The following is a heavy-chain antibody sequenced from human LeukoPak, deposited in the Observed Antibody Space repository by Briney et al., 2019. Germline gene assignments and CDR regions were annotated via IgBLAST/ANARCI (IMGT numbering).Heavy chain of an antibody. CDR2: IAHEGTVK. CDR3: AKEGSEFASSWFDH. CDR1: GFIFRNYG. J-gene: IGHJ5*02. Sequence: PGRSLRLSCAASGFIFRNYGMQWVRQAPGKGLEWVAVIAHEGTVKYYRDSVKGRFTISRDNSKNTLSLQMNSLRGEDTAVYYCAKEGSEFASSWFDHWGQGDMVTVSS. V-gene: IGHV3-30*18. D-gene: IGHD3-10*01.